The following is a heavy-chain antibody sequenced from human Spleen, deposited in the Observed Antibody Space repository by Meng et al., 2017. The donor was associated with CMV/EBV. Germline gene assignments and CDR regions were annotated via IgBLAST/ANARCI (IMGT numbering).Heavy chain of an antibody. V-gene: IGHV5-51*01. CDR2: IYPGDSDT. CDR1: GYTFTNNW. Sequence: GESLKISCKGSGYTFTNNWIGWVRQMPGKGLEWMGIIYPGDSDTTYSPSFQGQVTISADRSISTAYLQWNSLKASDTAMYYCARQPIPVAPLDHWGQGTLVTVSS. J-gene: IGHJ4*02. D-gene: IGHD6-19*01. CDR3: ARQPIPVAPLDH.